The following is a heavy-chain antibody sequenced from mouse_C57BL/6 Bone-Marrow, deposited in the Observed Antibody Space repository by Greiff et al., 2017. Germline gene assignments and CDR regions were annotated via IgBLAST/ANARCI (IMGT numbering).Heavy chain of an antibody. D-gene: IGHD2-12*01. CDR3: ARSDSHVGY. Sequence: VHLVESGPELVKPGASVKISCKASGYTFTDYYINWVKQRPGQGLEWIGWIYPGSGNTYYNEKFKGKATLTADKSSSTAYMELRSLTSEDSAVYFCARSDSHVGYWGQGTTLTVSS. CDR2: IYPGSGNT. V-gene: IGHV1-84*01. CDR1: GYTFTDYY. J-gene: IGHJ2*01.